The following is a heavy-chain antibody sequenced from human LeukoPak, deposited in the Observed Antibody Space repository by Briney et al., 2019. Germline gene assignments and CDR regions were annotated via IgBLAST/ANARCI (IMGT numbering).Heavy chain of an antibody. J-gene: IGHJ4*02. CDR3: ARDRRLAAAGVFFDY. D-gene: IGHD6-13*01. V-gene: IGHV3-7*03. Sequence: GGSLRLSCAASGFTFSTYWMSWVRQAPGKGLEGVASIKQDGTEKYYVDSVKGRFTIFRDNAKNSLYLQMNSLRAEDTAVYYCARDRRLAAAGVFFDYWGQGTLVTVSS. CDR2: IKQDGTEK. CDR1: GFTFSTYW.